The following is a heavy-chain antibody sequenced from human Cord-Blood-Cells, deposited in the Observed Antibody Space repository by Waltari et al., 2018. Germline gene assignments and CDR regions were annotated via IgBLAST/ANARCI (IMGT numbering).Heavy chain of an antibody. CDR3: ARAVVGATYFDY. V-gene: IGHV3-30*04. CDR2: RSYNGSNK. J-gene: IGHJ4*02. Sequence: QVQLVESGGGVVQPGRSLRLSCAASGFTFSSYAMHWVRQAQGKRVEWVAGRSYNGSNKYNADSVKGRFTISRENSKNTLYLQMNSLRAEDTAVYYCARAVVGATYFDYWGQGTLVTVSS. CDR1: GFTFSSYA. D-gene: IGHD1-26*01.